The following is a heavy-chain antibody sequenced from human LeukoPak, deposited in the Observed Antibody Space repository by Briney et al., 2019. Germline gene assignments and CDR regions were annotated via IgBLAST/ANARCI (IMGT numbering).Heavy chain of an antibody. CDR2: INAGNGNT. V-gene: IGHV1-3*01. J-gene: IGHJ2*01. CDR3: ARGSSSLDWYFDL. Sequence: ASVKVSCTASGYTFTSYAMHWVRQAPGQRLEWMGWINAGNGNTKYSQKFQGRVTITRDTSASTAYMELSSLRSEDTAVYYCARGSSSLDWYFDLWGRGTLVTVSS. D-gene: IGHD6-13*01. CDR1: GYTFTSYA.